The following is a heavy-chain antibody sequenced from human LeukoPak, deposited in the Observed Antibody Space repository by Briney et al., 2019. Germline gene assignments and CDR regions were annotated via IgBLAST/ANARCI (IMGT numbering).Heavy chain of an antibody. D-gene: IGHD6-19*01. CDR1: GYTFASYG. V-gene: IGHV1-18*01. J-gene: IGHJ4*02. CDR3: ASSGSQWLRREFDY. CDR2: ISAYNGNT. Sequence: GASVKVSCKASGYTFASYGISWVRQAPGQGLEWMGWISAYNGNTNYAQKLQGRVTMTTDTSTSTAYMELRSLRSDDTAVYYCASSGSQWLRREFDYWGQGTLVTVSS.